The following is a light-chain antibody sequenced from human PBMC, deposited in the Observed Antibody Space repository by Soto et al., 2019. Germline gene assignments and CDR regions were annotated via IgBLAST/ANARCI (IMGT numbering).Light chain of an antibody. CDR2: AAS. CDR3: HQYHNAALT. CDR1: QSVSSY. V-gene: IGKV1-27*01. Sequence: DIQLTQSPATLSLSAGDRVTITCRASQSVSSYLAWYQQKPGQVPRLLIYAASTLDTGIPARFSGSGSETEFTLTISSLQSEDVAVYYCHQYHNAALTFGEGTKVDIK. J-gene: IGKJ4*01.